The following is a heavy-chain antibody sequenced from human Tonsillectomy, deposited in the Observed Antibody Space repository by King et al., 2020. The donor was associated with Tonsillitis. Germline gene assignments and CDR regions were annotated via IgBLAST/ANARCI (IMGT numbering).Heavy chain of an antibody. V-gene: IGHV4-31*03. CDR2: IYYSENT. CDR3: GGYEGGVFDP. J-gene: IGHJ5*02. CDR1: GGSISGGAYY. D-gene: IGHD2-15*01. Sequence: QLQESGPGLVKPSQTLSLTCTVSGGSISGGAYYWSWIRQHPGKGLEWIGYIYYSENTFYNPSLKSRLTISVDTSKNQFSLRLSSVTAADTAMYYCGGYEGGVFDPWGQGTLVTVSS.